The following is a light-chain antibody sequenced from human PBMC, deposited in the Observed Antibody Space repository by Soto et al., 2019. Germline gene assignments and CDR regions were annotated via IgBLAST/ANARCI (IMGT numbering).Light chain of an antibody. J-gene: IGLJ2*01. CDR3: QAWDSSTPVV. Sequence: SYELTQPPSVSVSPGQTASITCSGDKLGDKYACWYQQKPGQSPVLVIYQDSKRPSGIPERFSGSNSGNTATLTISWTQAMDEADYYCQAWDSSTPVVFGGGTKLTVL. CDR2: QDS. V-gene: IGLV3-1*01. CDR1: KLGDKY.